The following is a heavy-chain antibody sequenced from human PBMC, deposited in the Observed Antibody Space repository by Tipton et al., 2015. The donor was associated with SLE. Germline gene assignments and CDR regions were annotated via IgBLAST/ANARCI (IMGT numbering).Heavy chain of an antibody. V-gene: IGHV3-23*03. CDR2: IYRGDST. J-gene: IGHJ2*01. CDR1: EFTFNSYA. D-gene: IGHD6-19*01. Sequence: SLRLSCAASEFTFNSYAMSWVRQAPGKGLEWVSVIYRGDSTYYADSVKGRFTISRDNSKNTLYLQMKSLRVEDTAVYYCAKDRSTVAGNPLWFFDLWGRGTLVTVSS. CDR3: AKDRSTVAGNPLWFFDL.